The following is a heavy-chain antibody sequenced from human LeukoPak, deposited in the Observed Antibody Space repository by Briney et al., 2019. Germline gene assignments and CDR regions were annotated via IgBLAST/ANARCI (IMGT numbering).Heavy chain of an antibody. CDR3: ARSPVYYYGSGSYYNGGWFDP. Sequence: TSETLSLTCAVYGGSFSGYYWSWIRQPPGKGLEWIGEINHSGSTNYNPSLKSRVTISVDTSKNQFSLKLSSVTAADTAVYYCARSPVYYYGSGSYYNGGWFDPWGQGTLVTVSS. J-gene: IGHJ5*02. D-gene: IGHD3-10*01. CDR2: INHSGST. V-gene: IGHV4-34*01. CDR1: GGSFSGYY.